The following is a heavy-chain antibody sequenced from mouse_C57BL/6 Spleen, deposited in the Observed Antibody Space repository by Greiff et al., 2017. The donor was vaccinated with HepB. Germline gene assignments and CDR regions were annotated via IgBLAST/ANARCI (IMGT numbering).Heavy chain of an antibody. J-gene: IGHJ1*03. CDR1: GYTFTDYY. D-gene: IGHD1-1*01. Sequence: EVQLQQSGPELVKPGASVKISCKASGYTFTDYYMNWVKQSHGKSLEWIGDINPNNGGTSYNQKFKGKATLTVDKSSSTAYMELRSLTSEDSAVYYCAREDLVLRRGYFDVWGTGTTVTVSS. CDR3: AREDLVLRRGYFDV. CDR2: INPNNGGT. V-gene: IGHV1-26*01.